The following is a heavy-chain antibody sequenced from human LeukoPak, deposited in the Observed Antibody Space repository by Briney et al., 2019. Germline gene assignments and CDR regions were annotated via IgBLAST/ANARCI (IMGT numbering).Heavy chain of an antibody. J-gene: IGHJ4*02. CDR2: ISGSGGST. V-gene: IGHV3-23*01. CDR3: AKDEGGWYYY. Sequence: PGGSLRLSCAASGFTFSSGNYAMTWVRQAPGKGLEWVSAISGSGGSTYYADSVKGRFTISRDNSKNTLYLQMNSLRAEDTAVYYCAKDEGGWYYYWGQGTLVTVSS. CDR1: GFTFSSGNYA. D-gene: IGHD6-19*01.